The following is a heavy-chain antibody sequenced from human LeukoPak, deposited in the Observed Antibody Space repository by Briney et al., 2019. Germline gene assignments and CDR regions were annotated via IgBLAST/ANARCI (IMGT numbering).Heavy chain of an antibody. Sequence: PSQTLSLTCTVSGYSISSGYYWGWIRRPPGKGREWIGKIYHSGSTYYNPSLKSRVTISVDTSKNQFSLKLSSVTAADTAVYYCARGPKLLRYIDYWGQGTLVTVSS. J-gene: IGHJ4*02. D-gene: IGHD1-26*01. V-gene: IGHV4-38-2*02. CDR3: ARGPKLLRYIDY. CDR2: IYHSGST. CDR1: GYSISSGYY.